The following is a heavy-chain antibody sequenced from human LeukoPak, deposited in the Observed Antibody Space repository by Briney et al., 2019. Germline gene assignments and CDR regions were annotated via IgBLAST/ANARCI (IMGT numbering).Heavy chain of an antibody. Sequence: GGSLRLSCAASGFTFSSYGMHWVRQAPGKGLEWVAVISYDGSNKYYADSVKGRFTISRDNSKNTLYLQMNSLRAEDTAVYYCARIYDFWSGSDYWGQGTLVTVSS. CDR1: GFTFSSYG. CDR2: ISYDGSNK. D-gene: IGHD3-3*01. CDR3: ARIYDFWSGSDY. V-gene: IGHV3-30*19. J-gene: IGHJ4*02.